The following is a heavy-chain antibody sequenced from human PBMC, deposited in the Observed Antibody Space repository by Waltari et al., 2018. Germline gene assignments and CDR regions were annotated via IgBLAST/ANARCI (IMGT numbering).Heavy chain of an antibody. J-gene: IGHJ4*02. D-gene: IGHD1-1*01. Sequence: QLQLQESGPGLVKPSGTLSLICAVSGDPISTSDYWSWVRQPPGKGLEWIGQVRGDGKTNYNPSFASRVTMSLDTSTYHFALKLTSATAADTALYYCARDRGRGLYLDTWGQGTLVTVSP. CDR2: VRGDGKT. V-gene: IGHV4-4*02. CDR1: GDPISTSDY. CDR3: ARDRGRGLYLDT.